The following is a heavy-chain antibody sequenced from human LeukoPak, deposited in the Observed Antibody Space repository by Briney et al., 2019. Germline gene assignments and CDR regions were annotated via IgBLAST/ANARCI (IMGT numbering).Heavy chain of an antibody. V-gene: IGHV3-23*01. D-gene: IGHD6-19*01. Sequence: GGSLRLSCAASGFTFSSDAMSWVRQAPGKGLEWVSAISGSGGSTYYADSVTGRFAISRDNSKNTLYLQMNSLRAEDTAVYYCAKAGQRAVAGTVSFDYWGQGTLVTVSS. CDR1: GFTFSSDA. J-gene: IGHJ4*02. CDR3: AKAGQRAVAGTVSFDY. CDR2: ISGSGGST.